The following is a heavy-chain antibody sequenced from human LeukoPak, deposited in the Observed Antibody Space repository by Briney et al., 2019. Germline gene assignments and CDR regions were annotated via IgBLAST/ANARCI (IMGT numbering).Heavy chain of an antibody. CDR3: AKDEELFDS. V-gene: IGHV3-7*01. D-gene: IGHD1-7*01. J-gene: IGHJ4*02. Sequence: GGSLRLSCAASGFTFTNYWMSWVRQAPGKGLEWVANIKQDGSEKYYVDSVRGRFTISRDNSKNTLYLQMNSLRTEDTAVYYCAKDEELFDSWGQGTLVTVSS. CDR1: GFTFTNYW. CDR2: IKQDGSEK.